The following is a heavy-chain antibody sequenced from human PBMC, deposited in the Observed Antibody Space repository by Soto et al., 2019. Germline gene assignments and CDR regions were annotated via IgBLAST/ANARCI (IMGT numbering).Heavy chain of an antibody. CDR2: ISYDGSNK. J-gene: IGHJ6*02. D-gene: IGHD1-26*01. CDR1: GFTFNTYG. Sequence: QVQLVESGGAVVQPGKSLRLSCAASGFTFNTYGMYWVRQAPGKGLEWVAAISYDGSNKYHADSVKGRFTISRDNSKNTLYLQMNSLRVEDTAVYYCAKGGAIVAAGTRVYLYNAMDVWGQGTTVTVSS. CDR3: AKGGAIVAAGTRVYLYNAMDV. V-gene: IGHV3-30*18.